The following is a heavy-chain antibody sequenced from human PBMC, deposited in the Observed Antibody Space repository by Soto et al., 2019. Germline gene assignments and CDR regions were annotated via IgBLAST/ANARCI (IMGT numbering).Heavy chain of an antibody. V-gene: IGHV4-34*01. CDR3: SRVLRGSRPCDP. J-gene: IGHJ5*02. CDR2: INHSGST. Sequence: PSETPCLTCSVYGGSFSGYYGSWGRQPPGKGLEWIGEINHSGSTNYNPSLKSRVTISVDTSKNQFSLKLSSVTAADTAVYSCSRVLRGSRPCDPWGEATLVT. CDR1: GGSFSGYY.